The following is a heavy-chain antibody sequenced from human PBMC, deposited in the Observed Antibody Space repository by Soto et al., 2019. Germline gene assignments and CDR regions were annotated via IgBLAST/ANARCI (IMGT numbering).Heavy chain of an antibody. D-gene: IGHD5-18*01. CDR2: IYPGDSDT. CDR1: GYTFTSYW. V-gene: IGHV5-51*01. CDR3: ARQKRGYSYGGPFDS. J-gene: IGHJ4*02. Sequence: PGESLKISCKGSGYTFTSYWIAWVRQMPGKGLEWMGIIYPGDSDTRYSPSFQGQVTISVDKSISTAYLQWSSLKASDSAMYYCARQKRGYSYGGPFDSWGQGTLVTVS.